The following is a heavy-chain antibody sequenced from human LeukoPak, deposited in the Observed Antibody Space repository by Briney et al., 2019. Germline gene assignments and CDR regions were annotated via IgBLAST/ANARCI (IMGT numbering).Heavy chain of an antibody. CDR2: ISGSGGRT. CDR3: ATNSSGYYYYY. Sequence: AXGXGXEWVSAISGSGGRTYYADSVKGRFTISRDNSKNTLYLQMNSLRAEDTAVYYCATNSSGYYYYYWGPGTLVTVSS. V-gene: IGHV3-23*01. D-gene: IGHD3-22*01. J-gene: IGHJ4*02.